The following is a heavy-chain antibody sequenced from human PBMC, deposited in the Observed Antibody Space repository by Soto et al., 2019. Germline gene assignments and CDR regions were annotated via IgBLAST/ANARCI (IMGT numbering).Heavy chain of an antibody. V-gene: IGHV4-30-4*01. CDR3: ASSFFPPLNWFDP. CDR2: IYYSGST. CDR1: GDSITSGESY. J-gene: IGHJ5*02. Sequence: SETLSLTCTVSGDSITSGESYWSWIRQPPGKGLEWIGYIYYSGSTYYNPSLKSRISISVDTSKNQFSLKLRSVTAADTAVYYCASSFFPPLNWFDPWGQGTLVTVSS.